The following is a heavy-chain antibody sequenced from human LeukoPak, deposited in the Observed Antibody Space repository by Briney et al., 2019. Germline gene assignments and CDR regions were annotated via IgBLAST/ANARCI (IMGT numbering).Heavy chain of an antibody. Sequence: GGSLRLSCAASGFTFSSSAMSWVRQAPGKGLEWVSAISSSGVGTYYADSVKGRFTISRDNSKNTLYLQMNSLRAEDTAVYYCAKELRGYSYGLRNNWFDPWGQGTLVTVSS. CDR3: AKELRGYSYGLRNNWFDP. J-gene: IGHJ5*02. V-gene: IGHV3-23*01. CDR2: ISSSGVGT. D-gene: IGHD5-18*01. CDR1: GFTFSSSA.